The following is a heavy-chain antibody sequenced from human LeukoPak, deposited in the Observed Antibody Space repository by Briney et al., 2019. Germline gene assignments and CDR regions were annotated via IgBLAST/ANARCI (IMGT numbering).Heavy chain of an antibody. J-gene: IGHJ4*02. Sequence: GGSLRLSCAASGFTVSSNYMSWVRHAPGKGLEWVSVIYSGGHTYYADSLKGRFTISRDISKNTVYLQMNSLRVEDTAVYYCASSYASSWYYFDYWGQGTQVTVSS. CDR2: IYSGGHT. D-gene: IGHD6-13*01. V-gene: IGHV3-66*01. CDR1: GFTVSSNY. CDR3: ASSYASSWYYFDY.